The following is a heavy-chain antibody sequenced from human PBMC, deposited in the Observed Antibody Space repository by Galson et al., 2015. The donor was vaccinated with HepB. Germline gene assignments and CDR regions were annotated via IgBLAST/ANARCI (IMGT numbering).Heavy chain of an antibody. CDR2: IIPILGIA. J-gene: IGHJ4*02. D-gene: IGHD3-10*01. CDR3: ASGPWFGELFYFDY. Sequence: SVKVSCKASGGTFSSYTISWVRQAPGQGLEWMGRIIPILGIANYAQKFQGRVTITADKSTSTAYMELSSLRSEDTAVYYCASGPWFGELFYFDYWGQGTLVTVSA. V-gene: IGHV1-69*02. CDR1: GGTFSSYT.